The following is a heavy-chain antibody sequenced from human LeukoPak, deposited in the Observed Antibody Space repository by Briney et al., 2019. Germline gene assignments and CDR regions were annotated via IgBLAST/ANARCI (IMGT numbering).Heavy chain of an antibody. CDR3: ARDRGINMVRGVIDY. Sequence: GGSLRLSCAASGFTFSTYWMHWVRQAPGKGLVWVSRTNSDGSRTDYADSVKGRFTISRDNAENTLHLQMNSLRVEDTAVYYCARDRGINMVRGVIDYWGQGTLVTVSS. CDR1: GFTFSTYW. V-gene: IGHV3-74*01. J-gene: IGHJ4*02. CDR2: TNSDGSRT. D-gene: IGHD3-10*01.